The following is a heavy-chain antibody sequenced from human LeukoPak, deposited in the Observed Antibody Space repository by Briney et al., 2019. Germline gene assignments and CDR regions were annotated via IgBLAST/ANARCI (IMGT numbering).Heavy chain of an antibody. V-gene: IGHV3-11*01. J-gene: IGHJ4*02. D-gene: IGHD5-18*01. CDR2: ISSSGSTI. Sequence: AGSLRLSCAASGFTFSDYYMSWIRQAPGKGLEWVSYISSSGSTIYYADSVKGRFTISRDNAKNSLYLQMSSLRAEDTAVYYCASFGLGWLADYWGQGTLVTVSS. CDR1: GFTFSDYY. CDR3: ASFGLGWLADY.